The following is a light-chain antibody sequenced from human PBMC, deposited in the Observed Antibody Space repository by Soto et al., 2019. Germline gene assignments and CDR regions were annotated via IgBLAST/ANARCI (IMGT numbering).Light chain of an antibody. CDR2: VAS. Sequence: EIVMRQSPATLSVSPGERATLSCRASQSVSSNLAWYQQKPGQAPRLLIYVASTRATGIPARFSGSGSGTEFTLTISSLQSEDFAVYYCQQYNNWPYTFGQGTKLEIK. J-gene: IGKJ2*01. V-gene: IGKV3-15*01. CDR3: QQYNNWPYT. CDR1: QSVSSN.